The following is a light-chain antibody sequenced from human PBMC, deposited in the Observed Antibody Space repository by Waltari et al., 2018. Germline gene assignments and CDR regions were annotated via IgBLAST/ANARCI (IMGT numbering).Light chain of an antibody. V-gene: IGLV1-40*01. Sequence: QSVLTQPPSVSGAPGQRVTISCTGSSSNIGAGYDVHWYQQLPGTAPKLLIYGDNHRPSGVPDRFSGSKSGTSASLAITGLQAEDEADYYCQSYDSSLSALFGGGTKLTVL. J-gene: IGLJ2*01. CDR1: SSNIGAGYD. CDR2: GDN. CDR3: QSYDSSLSAL.